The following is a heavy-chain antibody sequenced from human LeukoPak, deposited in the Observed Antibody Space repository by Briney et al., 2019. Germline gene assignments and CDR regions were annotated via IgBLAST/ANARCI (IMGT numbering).Heavy chain of an antibody. Sequence: GASVNVSCKASGGTFSSYAISWVRQAPGQGLEWMGGIIPIFGTANYAQKFQGRVTITADESTSTAYMELSSLRSEDTAVYYCARNKDDQNYYYYGMDVWGQGTTVTVSS. V-gene: IGHV1-69*13. CDR3: ARNKDDQNYYYYGMDV. J-gene: IGHJ6*02. D-gene: IGHD2-15*01. CDR1: GGTFSSYA. CDR2: IIPIFGTA.